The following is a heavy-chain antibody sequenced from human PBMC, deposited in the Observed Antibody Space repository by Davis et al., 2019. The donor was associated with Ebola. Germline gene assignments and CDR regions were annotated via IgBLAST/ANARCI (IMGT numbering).Heavy chain of an antibody. V-gene: IGHV1-46*02. CDR2: INPIAGST. CDR1: GYTFNSHG. Sequence: ASVKVSCKASGYTFNSHGISWVRQAPGQGLEWMGVINPIAGSTNYAQKFQGRVAMTKDTSTSTIFLEVSSLTSQDTAVYYCARAYLGAYEDYWGQGTLVTVSS. J-gene: IGHJ4*02. D-gene: IGHD5-12*01. CDR3: ARAYLGAYEDY.